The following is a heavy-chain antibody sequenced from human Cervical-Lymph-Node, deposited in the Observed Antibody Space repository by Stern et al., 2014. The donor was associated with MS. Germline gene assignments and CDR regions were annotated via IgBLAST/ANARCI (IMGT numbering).Heavy chain of an antibody. CDR1: GYTFTGYY. J-gene: IGHJ6*02. CDR2: INPASGVT. CDR3: ARRGMDV. V-gene: IGHV1-2*06. Sequence: VQLVQSGAEVKKPGASVKVSCRTSGYTFTGYYIHWVRQAPGQGLEWMGRINPASGVTAYAQNFQDRVTMTRDTSINTVYMEVTRLTSDDTAVYFCARRGMDVWGQGTTVTVSS.